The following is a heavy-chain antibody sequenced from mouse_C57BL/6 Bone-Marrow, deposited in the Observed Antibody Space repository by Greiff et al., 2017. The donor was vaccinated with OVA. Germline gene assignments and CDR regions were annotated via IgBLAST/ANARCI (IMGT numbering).Heavy chain of an antibody. V-gene: IGHV7-3*01. CDR3: ARYGFGRWLLRYFDV. D-gene: IGHD2-3*01. Sequence: EVKLEESGGGLVQPGGSLSLSCAASGFTFTDYYMSWVRQPPGKALEWLGFIRNKANGYTTEYSASVKGRFTISRDNSQSILYLQMNALRAEDSATYYCARYGFGRWLLRYFDVWGTGTTVTVSS. J-gene: IGHJ1*03. CDR1: GFTFTDYY. CDR2: IRNKANGYTT.